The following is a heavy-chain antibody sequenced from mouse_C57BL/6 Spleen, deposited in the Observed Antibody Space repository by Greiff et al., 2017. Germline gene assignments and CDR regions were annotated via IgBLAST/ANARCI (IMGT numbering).Heavy chain of an antibody. D-gene: IGHD3-2*02. J-gene: IGHJ3*01. Sequence: VQLKESGGGLVKPGGSLKLSCAASGFTFSSYAMSWVRQTPEKRLEWVATISDGGSYTYYPDNVKGRFTISRDNAKNNLYLQMSHLKSEDTAMYYCARDSSGYWFADWGQGTLVTVSA. V-gene: IGHV5-4*01. CDR1: GFTFSSYA. CDR3: ARDSSGYWFAD. CDR2: ISDGGSYT.